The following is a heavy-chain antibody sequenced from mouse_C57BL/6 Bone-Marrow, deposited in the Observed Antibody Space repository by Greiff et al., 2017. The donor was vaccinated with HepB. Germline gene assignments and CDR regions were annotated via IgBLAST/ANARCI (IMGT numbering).Heavy chain of an antibody. J-gene: IGHJ2*01. Sequence: VMLVESGAELVRPGTSVKVSCKASGYAFTNYLIEWVKQRPGQGLEWIGVINPGSGGTNYNEKFKGKATLTADKSSSTAYMQLSSLTSEDSAVYFCASLGHRGDYWGQGTTLTVSS. D-gene: IGHD2-14*01. CDR1: GYAFTNYL. CDR3: ASLGHRGDY. V-gene: IGHV1-54*01. CDR2: INPGSGGT.